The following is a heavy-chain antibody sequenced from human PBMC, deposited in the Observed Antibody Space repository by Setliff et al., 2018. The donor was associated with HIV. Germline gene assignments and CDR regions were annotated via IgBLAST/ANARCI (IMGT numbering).Heavy chain of an antibody. J-gene: IGHJ4*02. CDR2: FDPEERDT. CDR3: AADYYDSSGFYVWLGF. D-gene: IGHD3-22*01. Sequence: GASVKVSCKVSGYTLIELSIHWVRQAPGKGLEWLGGFDPEERDTNYAQKFQCRFTMTEDTSTATAYMELSRLRSEDTAVYFCAADYYDSSGFYVWLGFWGQGTLVTVSS. V-gene: IGHV1-24*01. CDR1: GYTLIELS.